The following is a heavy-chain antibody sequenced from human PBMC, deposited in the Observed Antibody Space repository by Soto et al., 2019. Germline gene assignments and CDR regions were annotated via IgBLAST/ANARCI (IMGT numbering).Heavy chain of an antibody. CDR3: ERGRDGDY. J-gene: IGHJ4*02. CDR2: ISAHNGNT. CDR1: GYAFTTYG. D-gene: IGHD6-6*01. Sequence: QVHLVQSGAEVKKPGASVKVSCKGSGYAFTTYGITWVRQAPGQGLEWMGWISAHNGNTNYAQKLQGRVTVTRDTSTSTAYMELRSLRSDDTAVHYCERGRDGDYWVQGALVTVS. V-gene: IGHV1-18*01.